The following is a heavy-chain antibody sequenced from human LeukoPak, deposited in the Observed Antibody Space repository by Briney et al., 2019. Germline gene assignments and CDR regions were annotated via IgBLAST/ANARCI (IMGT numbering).Heavy chain of an antibody. J-gene: IGHJ6*02. D-gene: IGHD3-9*01. V-gene: IGHV3-43*02. Sequence: PGGSLRLSCAASGFIFDDYSMHWVRQAPGKGLEWVCLSSGVGGSTYYADSVTGRFTISTHNSKTSLYLQMNSLRTEDTALYYCAKDMEVDILTGYYYYGMDVWGQGTTVTAS. CDR2: SSGVGGST. CDR3: AKDMEVDILTGYYYYGMDV. CDR1: GFIFDDYS.